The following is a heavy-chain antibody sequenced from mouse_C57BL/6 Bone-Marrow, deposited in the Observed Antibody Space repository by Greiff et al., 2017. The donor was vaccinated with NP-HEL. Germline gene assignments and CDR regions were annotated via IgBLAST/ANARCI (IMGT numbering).Heavy chain of an antibody. CDR2: IYPRDGST. CDR1: GYTFTDHT. CDR3: ARWLLLSYYFDY. D-gene: IGHD2-3*01. Sequence: VQVVESDAELVKPGASVKISCKVSGYTFTDHTIHWMKQRPEQGLEWIGYIYPRDGSTKYNEKFKGKATLTADKSSSTAYMQLNSLTSEDSAVYFCARWLLLSYYFDYWGQGTTLTVSS. V-gene: IGHV1-78*01. J-gene: IGHJ2*01.